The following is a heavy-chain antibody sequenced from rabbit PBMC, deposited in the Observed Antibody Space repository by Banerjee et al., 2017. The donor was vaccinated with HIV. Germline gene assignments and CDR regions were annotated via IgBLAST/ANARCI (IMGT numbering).Heavy chain of an antibody. D-gene: IGHD7-1*01. CDR3: AREQYAGYAGYGL. J-gene: IGHJ2*01. V-gene: IGHV1S45*01. CDR1: GFDFSSYYM. CDR2: IYTGSGST. Sequence: QEPLEESGGGLVQPGGSLTLTCTASGFDFSSYYMSWVRQAPGKGLEWIGCIYTGSGSTYYASWAKGRFTISKTSSTTVTLQMTSLTAADTATYFCAREQYAGYAGYGLWGPGTLV.